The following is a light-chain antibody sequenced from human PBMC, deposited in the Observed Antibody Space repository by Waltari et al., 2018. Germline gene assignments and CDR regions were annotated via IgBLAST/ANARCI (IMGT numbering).Light chain of an antibody. CDR2: EVT. CDR3: SSYTTSSTVI. J-gene: IGLJ2*01. CDR1: RSDIGSCNF. Sequence: QSALIQPPYVSGPPGQSVPVYSPGTRSDIGSCNFFAWYQQFPGTAPKLLIYEVTNRPSGVPDRFSGAKSGYTASLAISGLQPEDEADYYCSSYTTSSTVIFGGGTKLTVL. V-gene: IGLV2-18*02.